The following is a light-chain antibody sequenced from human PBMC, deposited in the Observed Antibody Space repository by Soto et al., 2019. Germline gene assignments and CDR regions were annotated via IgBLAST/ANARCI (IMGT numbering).Light chain of an antibody. CDR2: WAS. Sequence: DIVMTQSPDSLAVSLGERATINCKSSQSVLYSSNNKNYLAWYQQKPGQPPKLLIYWASARESGVPDRFSGSGSETDFTLTISGLQAEDVAVYYCHQYYSPPQTFGQGTKGEIK. V-gene: IGKV4-1*01. CDR3: HQYYSPPQT. CDR1: QSVLYSSNNKNY. J-gene: IGKJ1*01.